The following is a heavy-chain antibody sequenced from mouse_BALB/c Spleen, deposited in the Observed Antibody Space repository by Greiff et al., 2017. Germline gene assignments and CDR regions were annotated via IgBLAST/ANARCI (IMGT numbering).Heavy chain of an antibody. CDR2: INPGSGGT. CDR1: GYAFTNYL. Sequence: QVQLQQSGAELVRPGTSVKVSCKASGYAFTNYLIEWVKQRPGQGLEWIGVINPGSGGTNYNEKFKGKATLTADKSSSTAYMQLSSLTSDDSAVYFCARRGTDFDYWGQGTTLTVSS. CDR3: ARRGTDFDY. V-gene: IGHV1-54*01. J-gene: IGHJ2*01.